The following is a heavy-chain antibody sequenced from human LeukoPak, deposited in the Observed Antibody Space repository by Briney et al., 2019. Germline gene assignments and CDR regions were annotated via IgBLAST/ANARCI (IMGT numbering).Heavy chain of an antibody. Sequence: PSETLSLTCAVSGGSISSSNWWSWVRQPPGKGLEWIGEIYHSGSTNYNPSLKSRVTISVDTSKNQFSLKLTSVTAADTAVYYCARHQSYYYDYYMDVWGKGTTVTISS. CDR3: ARHQSYYYDYYMDV. V-gene: IGHV4-4*02. J-gene: IGHJ6*03. CDR2: IYHSGST. CDR1: GGSISSSNW. D-gene: IGHD2-2*01.